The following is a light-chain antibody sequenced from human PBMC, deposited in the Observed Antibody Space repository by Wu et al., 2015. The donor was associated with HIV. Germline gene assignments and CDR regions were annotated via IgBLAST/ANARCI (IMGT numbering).Light chain of an antibody. Sequence: EIVLTQSPATLSLSPWERATLSCRASQSVSSYLAWYQQKPGQAPRLLIYDASNRATGVPARFSGSGSGTDFTLTISSLEPEDFAVYYCQQRTNWPITFGQGTRLEI. CDR1: QSVSSY. V-gene: IGKV3-11*01. CDR3: QQRTNWPIT. CDR2: DAS. J-gene: IGKJ5*01.